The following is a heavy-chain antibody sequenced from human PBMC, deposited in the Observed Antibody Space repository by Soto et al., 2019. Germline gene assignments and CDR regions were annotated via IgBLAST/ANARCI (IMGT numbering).Heavy chain of an antibody. D-gene: IGHD1-1*01. CDR1: GFTVSSNY. J-gene: IGHJ4*02. CDR2: ISGSGGST. CDR3: AKSKTLDEYYFDD. Sequence: PGGSLRLSCAASGFTVSSNYMSWVRQAPGKGLEWVSAISGSGGSTYYADSVKGRFTISRDNSKNTLYLQMNSLRAEDTAVYYCAKSKTLDEYYFDDWGQGTLVTVSS. V-gene: IGHV3-23*01.